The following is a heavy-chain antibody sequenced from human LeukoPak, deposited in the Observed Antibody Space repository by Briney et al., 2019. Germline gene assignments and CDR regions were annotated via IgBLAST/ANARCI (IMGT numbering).Heavy chain of an antibody. Sequence: PSETLSLTCTVSGGSISSGSYYWSWIRQPPGKGLEWIAHIFYSGSTNYNPSLKSRVTISVDTSKNQFSLKMSSVTAADTAVYYCARLNGYRADEKLENDDYWGQGTLVTVSS. D-gene: IGHD6-13*01. CDR2: IFYSGST. CDR3: ARLNGYRADEKLENDDY. V-gene: IGHV4-61*01. J-gene: IGHJ4*02. CDR1: GGSISSGSYY.